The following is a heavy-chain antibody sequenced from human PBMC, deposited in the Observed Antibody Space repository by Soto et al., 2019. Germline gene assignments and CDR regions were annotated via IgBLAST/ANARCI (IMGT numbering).Heavy chain of an antibody. Sequence: QITLKASGPTLVKPTQTLTLTCTFSAFSLSTGGVGVGWIRQPPGKALEWLALIYWDDDKRYSPSLRSRLTITKDTSKNQVVLTMTNIDPVDTATYYCIQSRCGGDCLQSYASYYYYGMDVWGQGTTVTVSS. CDR3: IQSRCGGDCLQSYASYYYYGMDV. J-gene: IGHJ6*02. V-gene: IGHV2-5*02. CDR1: AFSLSTGGVG. CDR2: IYWDDDK. D-gene: IGHD2-21*02.